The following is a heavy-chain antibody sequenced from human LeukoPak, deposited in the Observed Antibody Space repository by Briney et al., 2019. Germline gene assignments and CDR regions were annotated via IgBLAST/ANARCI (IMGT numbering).Heavy chain of an antibody. V-gene: IGHV4-34*01. CDR2: INHSGST. J-gene: IGHJ4*02. D-gene: IGHD2-15*01. CDR3: ARMVQWWFAGFDY. Sequence: PSETLSLTCAVYGGSFSGYYWSWIRQPPGKGLEWTGEINHSGSTTYNPSLKSRVTISVDTSKNQFSLKLSSVTAADTAVYYCARMVQWWFAGFDYWGQGTLVTVSS. CDR1: GGSFSGYY.